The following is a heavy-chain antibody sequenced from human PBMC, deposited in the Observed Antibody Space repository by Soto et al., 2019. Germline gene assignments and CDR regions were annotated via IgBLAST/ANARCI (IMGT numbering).Heavy chain of an antibody. CDR2: ISGNGGVA. CDR1: GFNFNIYA. V-gene: IGHV3-23*01. Sequence: PGGSLRLSCAASGFNFNIYAMSWVRQAPGRGLECVSGISGNGGVAYYADSVKGRFTISRDNSKNTLNLQMNGLRAEDTAVYFCARDEARYDVLTAFYFDQWGQGTPVTVSS. D-gene: IGHD3-9*01. CDR3: ARDEARYDVLTAFYFDQ. J-gene: IGHJ4*02.